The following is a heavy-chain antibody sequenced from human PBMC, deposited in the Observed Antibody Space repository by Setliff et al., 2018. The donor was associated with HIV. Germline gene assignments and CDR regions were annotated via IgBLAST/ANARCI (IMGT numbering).Heavy chain of an antibody. D-gene: IGHD1-26*01. CDR2: ISAYNGNT. J-gene: IGHJ4*02. Sequence: ASVKVSCKASGYTFINYGISWVRQAPGQGLEWMGWISAYNGNTNNAQKFQGRLTMSRDNAKNSLFLEMKSLRVEDTAVYYCARDATRGGDFGFWGQGTLVTVSS. CDR3: ARDATRGGDFGF. V-gene: IGHV1-18*01. CDR1: GYTFINYG.